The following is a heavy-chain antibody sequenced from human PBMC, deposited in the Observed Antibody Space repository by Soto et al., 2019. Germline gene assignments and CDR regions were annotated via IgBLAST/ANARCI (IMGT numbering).Heavy chain of an antibody. CDR2: ISSSSSTI. Sequence: EVQLVESGGGLVQPGGSLRLSCAASGFTFSSYGINWVRQAPGKGLEWVSYISSSSSTIYYADSVKGRFTISRDNAKNSLYLQMNSLRAEDTAVYYCARHPERIAQIGWFDPWGQGTLVTVSS. V-gene: IGHV3-48*01. D-gene: IGHD6-13*01. CDR1: GFTFSSYG. J-gene: IGHJ5*02. CDR3: ARHPERIAQIGWFDP.